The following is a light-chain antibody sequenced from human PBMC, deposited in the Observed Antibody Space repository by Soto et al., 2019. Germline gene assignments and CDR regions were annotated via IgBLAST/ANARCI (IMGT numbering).Light chain of an antibody. CDR3: QQYGSSHPMYT. CDR2: GAS. J-gene: IGKJ2*01. V-gene: IGKV3-20*01. CDR1: QSVSSSY. Sequence: EIVLTQSPGTLSLSPGERATLSCRASQSVSSSYLAWYQQKPGQAPRLLIYGASSRATVIPDRFSGSGSGTDFTLTISRLEPEDFAVYYGQQYGSSHPMYTFGQGTKLEIK.